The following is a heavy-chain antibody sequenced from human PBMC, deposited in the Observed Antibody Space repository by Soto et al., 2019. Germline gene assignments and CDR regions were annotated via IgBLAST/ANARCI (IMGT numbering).Heavy chain of an antibody. D-gene: IGHD1-26*01. CDR3: ARAGGNFDP. CDR2: IFYSGGT. Sequence: QVQLQESGPGLVTPSEILSLTCAVSAGSISGHYWGWVRQPPGKAPEGIGQIFYSGGTNYNPSLEGRVTISVDTSKNQFALKVSSRTAADAAIYYCARAGGNFDPWGQGTLVTVSS. J-gene: IGHJ5*02. V-gene: IGHV4-59*11. CDR1: AGSISGHY.